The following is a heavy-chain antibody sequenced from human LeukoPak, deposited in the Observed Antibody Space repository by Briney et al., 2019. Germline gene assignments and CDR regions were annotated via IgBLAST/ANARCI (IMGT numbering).Heavy chain of an antibody. D-gene: IGHD4-17*01. CDR3: ARDGDYGDLGSFDY. V-gene: IGHV3-53*05. J-gene: IGHJ4*02. CDR2: IYSGGST. CDR1: GFTVSSNY. Sequence: QPGGSVRLSCAASGFTVSSNYMSWVRQAPGKGLEWVSVIYSGGSTYYADSVKGRFPISRDNDKNTLSLQMNSLRAEDTAVYYCARDGDYGDLGSFDYWGQGTLGTVSS.